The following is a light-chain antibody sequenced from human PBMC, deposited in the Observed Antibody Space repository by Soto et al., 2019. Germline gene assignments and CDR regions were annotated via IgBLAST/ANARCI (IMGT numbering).Light chain of an antibody. CDR2: AAS. J-gene: IGKJ5*01. V-gene: IGKV1-6*01. CDR3: QQYGSSPPIT. Sequence: AIQMTQSPSSLSASVGDRVTTTCRASQGIRNDLGWFQQKPGKAPKVLIYAASNLQSGVPSRFSGSGSGTDFTLTISRLEPEDFAVYYCQQYGSSPPITFAQGTRLEIK. CDR1: QGIRND.